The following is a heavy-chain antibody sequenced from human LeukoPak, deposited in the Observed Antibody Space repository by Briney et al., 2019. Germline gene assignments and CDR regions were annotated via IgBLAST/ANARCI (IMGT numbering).Heavy chain of an antibody. V-gene: IGHV1-2*02. D-gene: IGHD5-12*01. Sequence: ASVKVSCKASGYTFTNYYMHWLRQAPGQGIEWMGWINPNSGCTNYAQKFQGRVTMTRDTSISTAYMELSRLRSDDTAVYYCARVATIGYYYYGMDVWGQGTTVTVSS. CDR2: INPNSGCT. CDR1: GYTFTNYY. CDR3: ARVATIGYYYYGMDV. J-gene: IGHJ6*02.